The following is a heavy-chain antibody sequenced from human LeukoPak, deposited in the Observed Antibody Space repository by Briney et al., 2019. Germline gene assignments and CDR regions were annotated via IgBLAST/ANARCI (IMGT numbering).Heavy chain of an antibody. D-gene: IGHD3-10*01. Sequence: GGSLRLSCAASGLTFSDDWMHWVRQAPGKGLVWVSRIKNDGSSTSSADSVRGRFTISRGNAKNTLYLQMNSLRAEDTAVYYCAYGSGSSFDYWGQGTLVTVSS. V-gene: IGHV3-74*01. CDR2: IKNDGSST. J-gene: IGHJ4*02. CDR1: GLTFSDDW. CDR3: AYGSGSSFDY.